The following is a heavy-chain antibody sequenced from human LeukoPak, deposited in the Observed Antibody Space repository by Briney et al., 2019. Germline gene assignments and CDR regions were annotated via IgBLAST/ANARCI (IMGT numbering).Heavy chain of an antibody. CDR1: GYTFTGYY. V-gene: IGHV1-2*02. CDR3: ARDLLLWFGELMMGADAFDI. J-gene: IGHJ3*02. Sequence: GASVKVSCKASGYTFTGYYMHWVRQAPGQGLEWMGWINTNSGGTNYAQKFQGRVTMTRDTSISTAYMELSRLRSDDTAVYYCARDLLLWFGELMMGADAFDIWGQGTMVTVSS. D-gene: IGHD3-10*01. CDR2: INTNSGGT.